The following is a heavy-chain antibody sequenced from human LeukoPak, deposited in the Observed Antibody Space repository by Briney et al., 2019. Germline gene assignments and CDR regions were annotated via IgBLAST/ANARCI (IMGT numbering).Heavy chain of an antibody. CDR2: IIPIFGTA. V-gene: IGHV1-69*13. CDR1: GGTFSSYA. Sequence: ASVKVSCKASGGTFSSYAISWVRQAPRQGLEWMGGIIPIFGTANYAQKFQGRVTITADESTSTAYMELSSLRSEDTAVYYCASHYYDSSGYYYGSDYWGQGTLVTVSS. J-gene: IGHJ4*02. CDR3: ASHYYDSSGYYYGSDY. D-gene: IGHD3-22*01.